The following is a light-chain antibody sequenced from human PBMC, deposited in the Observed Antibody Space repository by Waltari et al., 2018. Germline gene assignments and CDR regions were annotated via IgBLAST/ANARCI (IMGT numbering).Light chain of an antibody. V-gene: IGKV1-39*01. CDR1: QSISSY. Sequence: DIQMTQSPSSLSASVVDRVTITCRASQSISSYLNWYQQKQGKAPKLLIYAASSLQSGVPSRFSGSGSGTDVTLTISSLQPEDFATYYCQQSYSTPFTFGGGTKVEIK. CDR2: AAS. J-gene: IGKJ4*01. CDR3: QQSYSTPFT.